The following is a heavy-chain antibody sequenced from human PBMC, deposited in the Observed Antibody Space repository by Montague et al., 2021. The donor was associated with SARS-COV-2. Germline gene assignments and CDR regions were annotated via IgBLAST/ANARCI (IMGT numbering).Heavy chain of an antibody. CDR3: ARFGSGTLEFDL. CDR2: IRTTGHT. V-gene: IGHV4-61*02. J-gene: IGHJ4*02. CDR1: GASISTGIYY. D-gene: IGHD1-26*01. Sequence: TLSLTCTVSGASISTGIYYWSWIRQPAGKGLEWIGRIRTTGHTGYXXXLESRVFMSVDSSTNQFSLSLTSVTAADTAVYFCARFGSGTLEFDLWGQGTLVSVSS.